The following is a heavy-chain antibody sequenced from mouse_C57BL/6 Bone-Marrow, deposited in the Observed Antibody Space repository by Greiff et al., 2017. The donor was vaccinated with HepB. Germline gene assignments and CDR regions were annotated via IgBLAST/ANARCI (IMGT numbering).Heavy chain of an antibody. J-gene: IGHJ1*03. CDR3: TFYYYGSRGYFDV. D-gene: IGHD1-1*01. CDR1: GFNIKDDY. CDR2: IDPENGDT. Sequence: VQLQQPGAELVRPGASVKLSCTASGFNIKDDYMHWVKQRPEQGLEWIGWIDPENGDTEYASKFQGKATITADTSSNTAYLQLSSLTSEDTAVYYCTFYYYGSRGYFDVWGTGTTVTVSS. V-gene: IGHV14-4*01.